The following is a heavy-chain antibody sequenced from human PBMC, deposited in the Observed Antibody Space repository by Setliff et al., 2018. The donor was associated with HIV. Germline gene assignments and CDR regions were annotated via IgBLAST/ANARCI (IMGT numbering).Heavy chain of an antibody. J-gene: IGHJ3*02. V-gene: IGHV4-4*09. Sequence: SETLSLTCTVSGGSISGYYWSWIWQSPGKGLEWIGYIYSSGSTNFNPSLKSRVTLSIDTSKNQFSLNLTSMTAADTAVYFCVRHGYYYDFIDIWGQGTVVTVS. CDR2: IYSSGST. CDR1: GGSISGYY. D-gene: IGHD3-22*01. CDR3: VRHGYYYDFIDI.